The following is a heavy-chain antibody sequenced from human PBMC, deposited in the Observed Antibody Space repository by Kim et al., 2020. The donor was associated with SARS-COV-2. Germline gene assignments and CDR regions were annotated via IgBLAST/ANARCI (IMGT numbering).Heavy chain of an antibody. J-gene: IGHJ2*01. D-gene: IGHD6-6*01. CDR1: GGSISSYY. CDR3: ARKVGSSSSGWYFDL. Sequence: SETLSLTCTVSGGSISSYYWSWIRQPPGKGLEWIGYIYYSGSTNYNPSLKSRVTISVDTSKNQFSLKLSSVTAADTAVYYCARKVGSSSSGWYFDLWGRGTLVTVSS. V-gene: IGHV4-59*13. CDR2: IYYSGST.